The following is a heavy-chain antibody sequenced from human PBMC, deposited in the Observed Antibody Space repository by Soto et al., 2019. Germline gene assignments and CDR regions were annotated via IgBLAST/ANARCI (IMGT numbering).Heavy chain of an antibody. CDR2: ISANDVGT. D-gene: IGHD1-20*01. V-gene: IGHV3-23*01. CDR3: AKAKNDYNWDNRPPFDY. J-gene: IGHJ4*02. Sequence: VGSLRLSCEASGFTLRNYAMTWIRQAPVKVLDWVSLISANDVGTYYAESLKTRFTISTDQSRNTVYLQMDSLRADDTAIYYCAKAKNDYNWDNRPPFDYWGQGTLVTVSS. CDR1: GFTLRNYA.